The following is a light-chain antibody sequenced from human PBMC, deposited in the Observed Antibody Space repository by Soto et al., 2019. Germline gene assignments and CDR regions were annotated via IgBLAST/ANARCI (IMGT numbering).Light chain of an antibody. V-gene: IGLV1-44*01. CDR2: SNN. J-gene: IGLJ2*01. Sequence: QSVLTQPPSASGTPGQRVTISCSGSSSNIGSNTVNWYQQLPGTAPKLLIYSNNQRPSGVPDRCSGSKSGTSASLAISGLQSEAEADYYCAAWDDSLNGVFGGGTKLTVL. CDR3: AAWDDSLNGV. CDR1: SSNIGSNT.